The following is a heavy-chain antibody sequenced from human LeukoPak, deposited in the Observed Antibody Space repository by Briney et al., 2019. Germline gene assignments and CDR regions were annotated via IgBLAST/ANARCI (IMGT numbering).Heavy chain of an antibody. V-gene: IGHV4-59*01. CDR2: TYYTGST. D-gene: IGHD4-17*01. Sequence: KPSETLSLTCTVSGGSTSRYYWSWIRQPPGKGLEWIGHTYYTGSTYYNPSLKSRVTISVDTSRNQFSLNLRSVTAADTAVYYCARVPDDGDYGGWYFDLWGRGTLVTVSS. CDR3: ARVPDDGDYGGWYFDL. CDR1: GGSTSRYY. J-gene: IGHJ2*01.